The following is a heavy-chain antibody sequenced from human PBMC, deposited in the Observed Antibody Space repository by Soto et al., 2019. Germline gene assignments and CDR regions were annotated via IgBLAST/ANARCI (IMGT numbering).Heavy chain of an antibody. CDR3: AREYSSSSYYYGMDV. CDR2: INSDGSST. CDR1: GFTFSSYW. Sequence: GESLKISCAASGFTFSSYWMHWVRQAPGKGLVWVSRINSDGSSTSYADSVKGRFTISRDNAKNTLYLQMNSLRAEDTAVYYCAREYSSSSYYYGMDVWGQGTTVTVSS. J-gene: IGHJ6*02. D-gene: IGHD6-6*01. V-gene: IGHV3-74*01.